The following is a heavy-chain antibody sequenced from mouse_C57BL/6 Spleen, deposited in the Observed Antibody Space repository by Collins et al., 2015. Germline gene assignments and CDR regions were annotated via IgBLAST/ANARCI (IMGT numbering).Heavy chain of an antibody. Sequence: EVKLVESGGGLVQPGGSLNLSCAASGFTFTDYYMSWIRQPPGKALEWLGFIANKANDYATDYSASVKGRFTISGDNSQSILYLQMNALRAEDSATYYCARSKYGYDDWFTFWGQGTLVTVSA. D-gene: IGHD2-2*01. CDR3: ARSKYGYDDWFTF. J-gene: IGHJ3*01. CDR1: GFTFTDYY. V-gene: IGHV7-3*01. CDR2: IANKANDYAT.